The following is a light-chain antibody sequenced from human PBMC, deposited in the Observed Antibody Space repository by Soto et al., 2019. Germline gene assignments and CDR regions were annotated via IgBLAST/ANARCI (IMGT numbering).Light chain of an antibody. Sequence: QSALTQPRSVSGSPGQSVTISCTGTSSDVGGYNYVTWYQQYLGKAPKLMIYDVNKRPSGVPDRFSGSKSGNTASLTISGLQAEDEADYYCCSYAGTYTSSYFFGTGTKVTVL. CDR2: DVN. CDR1: SSDVGGYNY. CDR3: CSYAGTYTSSYF. V-gene: IGLV2-11*01. J-gene: IGLJ1*01.